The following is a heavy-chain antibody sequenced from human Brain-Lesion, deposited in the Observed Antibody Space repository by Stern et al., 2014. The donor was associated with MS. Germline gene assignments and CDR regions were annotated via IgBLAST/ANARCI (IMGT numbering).Heavy chain of an antibody. J-gene: IGHJ5*01. CDR1: VFTFSHYW. V-gene: IGHV3-74*02. D-gene: IGHD3-10*01. Sequence: EVQLVQSAGGLVQPGGSLRLSCAASVFTFSHYWMHWVRQAPGKGLVWVSRVNNDGRRTSYADSVKGRFTMSRDNAKNTLYLQMNSLRVEDTAIYYCARGERWFDSWGQGTLVTVSS. CDR3: ARGERWFDS. CDR2: VNNDGRRT.